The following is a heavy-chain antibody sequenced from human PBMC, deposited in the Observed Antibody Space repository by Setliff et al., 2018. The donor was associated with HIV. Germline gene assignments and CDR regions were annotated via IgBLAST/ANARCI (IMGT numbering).Heavy chain of an antibody. CDR2: IYYSGTT. CDR3: ASWGAGSNSGFGY. J-gene: IGHJ4*02. CDR1: GGSINITNFY. Sequence: PSETLSLTCTVSGGSINITNFYWAWIRQPPGKGLEWLGSIYYSGTTYVHPSLKSRVTISIDTFKSQFSLKLRSVNAADTAVYYCASWGAGSNSGFGYWGRGTLVTVSS. V-gene: IGHV4-39*07. D-gene: IGHD3-16*01.